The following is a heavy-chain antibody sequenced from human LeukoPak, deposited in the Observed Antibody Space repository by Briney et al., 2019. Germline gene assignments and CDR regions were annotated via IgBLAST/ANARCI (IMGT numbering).Heavy chain of an antibody. J-gene: IGHJ6*03. CDR1: GGSFSGYY. Sequence: SETLSLTCAVYGGSFSGYYWSWIRQPPGKGLEWIGEINHSGSTNYNPSLKSRVTISVDTSKNQFSLKPSSVTAADTAVYYCARGLPGYSSSWSGNYYYYMDVWGKGTTVTVSS. V-gene: IGHV4-34*01. D-gene: IGHD6-13*01. CDR2: INHSGST. CDR3: ARGLPGYSSSWSGNYYYYMDV.